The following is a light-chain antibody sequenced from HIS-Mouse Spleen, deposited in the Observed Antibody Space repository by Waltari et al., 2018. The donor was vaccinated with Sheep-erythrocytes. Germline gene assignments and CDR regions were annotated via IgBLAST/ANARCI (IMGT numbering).Light chain of an antibody. CDR3: QQRSNWYT. J-gene: IGKJ2*01. Sequence: EIVLTQSPATLSLSPGDRATRSCRASQSVSSYLAWYQQKPGQAPRLLIYDASNRATGIPARFSGSGSGTDFTLTISSLEPEDFAVYYCQQRSNWYTFGQGTKLEIK. CDR1: QSVSSY. CDR2: DAS. V-gene: IGKV3-11*01.